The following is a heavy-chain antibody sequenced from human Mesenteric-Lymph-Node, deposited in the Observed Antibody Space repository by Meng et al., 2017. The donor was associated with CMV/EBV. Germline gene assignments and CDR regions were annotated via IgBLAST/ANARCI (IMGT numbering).Heavy chain of an antibody. Sequence: SETLSLTCTVSGGSISSYYWSWIRQPPGKGLEWIGYIYYSGSTNYNPSLKSRVTISVDTSKNQFSLSLSSVTAADMAVYYCARATPSTIAASSVYYGMDVWGQGTTVTVSS. D-gene: IGHD6-13*01. CDR3: ARATPSTIAASSVYYGMDV. CDR2: IYYSGST. J-gene: IGHJ6*02. CDR1: GGSISSYY. V-gene: IGHV4-59*12.